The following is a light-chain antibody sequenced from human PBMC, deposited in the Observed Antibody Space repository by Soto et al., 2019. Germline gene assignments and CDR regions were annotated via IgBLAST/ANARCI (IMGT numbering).Light chain of an antibody. J-gene: IGKJ2*01. CDR2: AAS. Sequence: DIQMTQSPSSLSASVGDRVTITCRASQSIYNYLNWYQQKPGKAPKLLIYAASSLQSGVPSRFSGSGSGTDFILTISSLQPEDFANYYCQQSYSTPTFGNGTKLEIK. V-gene: IGKV1-39*01. CDR1: QSIYNY. CDR3: QQSYSTPT.